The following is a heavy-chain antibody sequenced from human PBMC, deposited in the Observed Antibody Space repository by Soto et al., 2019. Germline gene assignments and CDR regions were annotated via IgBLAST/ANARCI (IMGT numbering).Heavy chain of an antibody. CDR1: GDSVSSNSAA. Sequence: QVQLQESGPGLVKPSQTLSLTCAISGDSVSSNSAAWNWIRLSPSRGLGWLARTYYRSRWYKDYAVSVKSRITVNPDTSKNQFSLQLTSVTPEDTAVYYCAGTTSHQWYYMDVWGKGTTVTVSS. D-gene: IGHD1-7*01. V-gene: IGHV6-1*01. CDR2: TYYRSRWYK. J-gene: IGHJ6*03. CDR3: AGTTSHQWYYMDV.